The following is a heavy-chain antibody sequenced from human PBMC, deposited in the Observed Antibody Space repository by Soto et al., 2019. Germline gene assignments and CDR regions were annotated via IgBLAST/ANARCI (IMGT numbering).Heavy chain of an antibody. J-gene: IGHJ3*02. CDR3: ARVGRFLEWLVPYDAFDI. V-gene: IGHV3-7*01. D-gene: IGHD3-3*01. Sequence: GGSLRLSCAASGFTFSSYWMSWVRQAPGKGLEWVANIKQDGSEKYYVDSVKGRFTISRDNAKNSLYLQMNSLRAEDAAVYYCARVGRFLEWLVPYDAFDIWGQGTMVTVSS. CDR1: GFTFSSYW. CDR2: IKQDGSEK.